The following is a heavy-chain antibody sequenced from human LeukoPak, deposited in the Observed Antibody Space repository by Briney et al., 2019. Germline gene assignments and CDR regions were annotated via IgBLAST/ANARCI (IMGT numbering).Heavy chain of an antibody. D-gene: IGHD3-22*01. V-gene: IGHV3-23*01. J-gene: IGHJ4*02. CDR2: ISGSGDNT. CDR1: GFTFSSYA. Sequence: GGSLRLSCAASGFTFSSYAMSWVRQAPGKGLEWVSGISGSGDNTYYADSVKGRFTISRDNSKNTLYVQVNSLGTEDTVAYYCAKGSYYDSSGSFYFDYWGQGTLVTVS. CDR3: AKGSYYDSSGSFYFDY.